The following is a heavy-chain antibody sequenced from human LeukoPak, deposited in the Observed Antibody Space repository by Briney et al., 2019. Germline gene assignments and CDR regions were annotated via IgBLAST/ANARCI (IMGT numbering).Heavy chain of an antibody. J-gene: IGHJ5*02. V-gene: IGHV4-59*01. D-gene: IGHD1-26*01. CDR2: IYYSGST. CDR3: ARDLSGTMGGA. Sequence: SETLSLTCTVSGGSISSYYWSWIRQPPGKGLEWIGYIYYSGSTNYNPSLKSRVTISVDTSKNQFSLKLSSVTAADTAVYYCARDLSGTMGGAWGQGTLVTVSS. CDR1: GGSISSYY.